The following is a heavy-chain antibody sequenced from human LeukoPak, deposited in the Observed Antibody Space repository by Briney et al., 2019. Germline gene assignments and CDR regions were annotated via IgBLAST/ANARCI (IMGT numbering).Heavy chain of an antibody. CDR1: GFTFSSYW. V-gene: IGHV3-7*03. CDR3: ARTRRIAAAGRASYYFDY. J-gene: IGHJ4*02. Sequence: GGSLRLSCAASGFTFSSYWMSWVRQAPGKGLEWVANIKQDGSEKYYVDSVKGRFTISRGNAKNSLYLQMNSLRAGDTAVYYCARTRRIAAAGRASYYFDYWGQGTLVTVSS. D-gene: IGHD6-13*01. CDR2: IKQDGSEK.